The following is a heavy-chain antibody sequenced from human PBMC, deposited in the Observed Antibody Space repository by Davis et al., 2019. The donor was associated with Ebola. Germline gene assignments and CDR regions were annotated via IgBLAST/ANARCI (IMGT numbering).Heavy chain of an antibody. CDR2: INPNSGGT. D-gene: IGHD1/OR15-1a*01. V-gene: IGHV1-2*06. CDR3: ARENWNNRVYYFDY. J-gene: IGHJ4*02. Sequence: ASVKVSCKASGYTFTGYYMHWVRQAPGQGLEWMGRINPNSGGTNYAQKFQGRVTMTRDTSISTAYMELSRLRSDDTAVYYCARENWNNRVYYFDYWSQGTLVTVSS. CDR1: GYTFTGYY.